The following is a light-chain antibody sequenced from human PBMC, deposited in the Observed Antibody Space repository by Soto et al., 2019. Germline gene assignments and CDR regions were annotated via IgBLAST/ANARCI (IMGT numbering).Light chain of an antibody. J-gene: IGKJ3*01. CDR2: DAF. CDR1: QSIRNY. V-gene: IGKV3-11*01. Sequence: EIVLTQSPATLSLSPGERATLSCRASQSIRNYLAWYQQKPGQAPRLLIYDAFNRATGIPTRFSGSGSGTDLTLTISSLEPEDFAVYYCQQRSNWRFTFGPGTKVDIK. CDR3: QQRSNWRFT.